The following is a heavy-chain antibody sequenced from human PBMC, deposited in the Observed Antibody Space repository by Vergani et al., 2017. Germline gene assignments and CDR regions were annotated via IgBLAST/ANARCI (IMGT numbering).Heavy chain of an antibody. D-gene: IGHD4-11*01. J-gene: IGHJ3*02. CDR2: IDWDDDK. CDR1: GCSLSTSGMC. CDR3: ARIDYRGAFDI. Sequence: QVTLRESGPALVKPTQTLTLTCTFSGCSLSTSGMCGSWIRQPPGKALEWLARIDWDDDKYYSTSLKTRLTISKDTSKNQVVLTMTNMDPVDTATYYCARIDYRGAFDIWGQGTMVTVSS. V-gene: IGHV2-70*15.